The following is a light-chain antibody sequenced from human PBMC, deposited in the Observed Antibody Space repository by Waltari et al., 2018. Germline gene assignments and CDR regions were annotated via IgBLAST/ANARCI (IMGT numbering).Light chain of an antibody. J-gene: IGKJ4*01. CDR1: QSISGW. Sequence: DIQMTQSPSTLSASVGDRVTITCRASQSISGWLAWYQQKPGKAPKLLIYKASSLESGVPSRFSGSASGTEFTLTSSSLQPDDFATYFCQEYDTSPLAFGGGTKVEIK. V-gene: IGKV1-5*03. CDR3: QEYDTSPLA. CDR2: KAS.